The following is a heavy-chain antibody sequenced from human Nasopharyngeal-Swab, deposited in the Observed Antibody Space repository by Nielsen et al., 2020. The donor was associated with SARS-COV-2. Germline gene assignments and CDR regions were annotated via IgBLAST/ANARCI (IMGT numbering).Heavy chain of an antibody. CDR2: ISSNGGST. D-gene: IGHD4-17*01. CDR3: VKGGYGVYFDY. CDR1: GFTFSSYA. Sequence: GESLKISCSASGFTFSSYAMHWVRQAPGKGLEYVSAISSNGGSTYYADSVKGRFTISRDNSKNTLYLQMSSLRAEDTAVYYCVKGGYGVYFDYWGQGTLVTVSS. V-gene: IGHV3-64D*06. J-gene: IGHJ4*02.